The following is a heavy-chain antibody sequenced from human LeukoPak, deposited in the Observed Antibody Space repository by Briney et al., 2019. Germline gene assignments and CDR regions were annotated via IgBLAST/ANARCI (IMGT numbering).Heavy chain of an antibody. V-gene: IGHV3-30*03. D-gene: IGHD1-20*01. CDR1: GFTFSSYG. Sequence: PGRSLRLSCAASGFTFSSYGMHWVRQAPGKGLEWVAVISYDGSNKYYADSVKGRFTISRDNSKNTLYLQMNSLKTEDTAVYYCTTDAGYSDRWYNWWGQGTLVSVSS. CDR3: TTDAGYSDRWYNW. CDR2: ISYDGSNK. J-gene: IGHJ4*02.